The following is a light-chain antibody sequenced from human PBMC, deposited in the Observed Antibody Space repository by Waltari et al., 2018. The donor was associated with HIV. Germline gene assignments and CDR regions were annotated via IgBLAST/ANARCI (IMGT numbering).Light chain of an antibody. CDR3: SSYTTSSSTLP. V-gene: IGLV2-14*01. J-gene: IGLJ2*01. CDR1: SSDVGGYNS. CDR2: EVS. Sequence: QSALPHPASVSGSPGQSITIPCTGTSSDVGGYNSVSWYQQHPGKAPKLMIYEVSNRPSGVSNRFSGSKSGNTASLTISGLQAEDDADYYCSSYTTSSSTLPFGGGTKLTVL.